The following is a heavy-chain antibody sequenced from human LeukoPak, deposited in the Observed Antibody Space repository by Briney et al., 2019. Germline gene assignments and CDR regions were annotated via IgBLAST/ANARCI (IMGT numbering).Heavy chain of an antibody. CDR3: ARSIAVAGTHSYYYYYGMDV. V-gene: IGHV5-51*01. CDR2: IYPADSDT. CDR1: GYSFTTYW. J-gene: IGHJ6*02. D-gene: IGHD6-19*01. Sequence: GESLKISCKGSGYSFTTYWIAWVRQMPGKGLEWMGIIYPADSDTRYSPSFQGQVTISADKSISTAYLQWSSLKASDTAMYYCARSIAVAGTHSYYYYYGMDVWGQGTTVTVSS.